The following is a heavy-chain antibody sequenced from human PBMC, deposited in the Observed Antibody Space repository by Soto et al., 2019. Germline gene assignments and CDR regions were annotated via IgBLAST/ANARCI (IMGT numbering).Heavy chain of an antibody. V-gene: IGHV3-30*18. CDR3: AKSDCSGGSCYSHYFDY. CDR1: GFTFSSYG. J-gene: IGHJ4*02. CDR2: ISYDGSNK. Sequence: QVQLVESGGGVVQPGRSLRLSCAASGFTFSSYGMRWVRQAPGKGLEWVAVISYDGSNKYYADSVKGRFTISRDNSKNTLYLQMNSLRAEDTAVYYCAKSDCSGGSCYSHYFDYWGQGTLVTVSS. D-gene: IGHD2-15*01.